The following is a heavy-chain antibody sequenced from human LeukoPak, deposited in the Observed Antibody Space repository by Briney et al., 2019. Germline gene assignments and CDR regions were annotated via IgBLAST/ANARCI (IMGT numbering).Heavy chain of an antibody. D-gene: IGHD2-15*01. CDR2: INHSGST. CDR3: GSLYCSGGSCYGHWFDP. J-gene: IGHJ5*02. V-gene: IGHV4-34*01. CDR1: GGSFSGYY. Sequence: SETLSLTCAVYGGSFSGYYWSWIRQPPGKGLEWIGEINHSGSTNYNPSLKSRVTISVDTSKNQFSLKLSSVTAADTAVYYCGSLYCSGGSCYGHWFDPWGQGTLVTVSS.